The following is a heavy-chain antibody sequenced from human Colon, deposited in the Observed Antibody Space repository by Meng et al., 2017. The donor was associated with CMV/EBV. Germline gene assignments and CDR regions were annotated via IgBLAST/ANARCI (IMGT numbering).Heavy chain of an antibody. CDR3: ARGVHGRYCPGTTCYPVAD. V-gene: IGHV4-39*07. J-gene: IGHJ4*02. Sequence: SETLSLTCTVSGGSISSGAYYWGWIRHPPGKGLEWIGNAYYSGSTYYNPSLKSRAAISLDTSKDQFSLKLNSVTAADTAVYYCARGVHGRYCPGTTCYPVADWGQGTLVTVSS. CDR1: GGSISSGAYY. D-gene: IGHD2-2*01. CDR2: AYYSGST.